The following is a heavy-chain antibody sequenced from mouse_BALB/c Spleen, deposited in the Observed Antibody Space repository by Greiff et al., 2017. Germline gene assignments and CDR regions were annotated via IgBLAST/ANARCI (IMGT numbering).Heavy chain of an antibody. CDR1: GFTFTDYY. CDR3: ARDGYYVNYAMDY. V-gene: IGHV7-3*02. J-gene: IGHJ4*01. Sequence: EVMLVESGGGLVQPGGSLRLSCATSGFTFTDYYMSWVRQPPGKALEWLGFIRNKANGYTTEYSASVKGRFTISRDNSQSILYLQMNTLRAEDSATYYCARDGYYVNYAMDYWGQGTSVTVSS. CDR2: IRNKANGYTT. D-gene: IGHD2-3*01.